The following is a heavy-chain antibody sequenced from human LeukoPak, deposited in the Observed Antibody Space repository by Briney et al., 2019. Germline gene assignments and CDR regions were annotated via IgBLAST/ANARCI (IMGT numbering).Heavy chain of an antibody. V-gene: IGHV3-66*01. CDR2: IYSGGST. CDR3: ARGKRVYSSWVYYFDY. D-gene: IGHD6-6*01. CDR1: GFTVSSNY. J-gene: IGHJ4*02. Sequence: GGSLRLPCAASGFTVSSNYMSWVRQAPGKGLEWVSVIYSGGSTYYADSVKGRFTISRDNSKNTLYLQTNSLRAEDTAVYYCARGKRVYSSWVYYFDYWGQGTLVTVSS.